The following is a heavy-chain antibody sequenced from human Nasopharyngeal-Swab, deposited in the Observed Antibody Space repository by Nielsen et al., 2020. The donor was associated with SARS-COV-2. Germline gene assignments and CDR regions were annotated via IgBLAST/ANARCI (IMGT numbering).Heavy chain of an antibody. CDR1: EYSFSNYW. CDR2: IYPGDADS. Sequence: GESLKISCKGSEYSFSNYWIGWVRQMPGKGLEWMGIIYPGDADSRYTPSFQGQVTITADTSISTAYLQWSSLKASDTAMYYCARGDCSSTSCQPPEDYWGQGTLVTVSS. V-gene: IGHV5-51*01. D-gene: IGHD2-2*01. CDR3: ARGDCSSTSCQPPEDY. J-gene: IGHJ4*02.